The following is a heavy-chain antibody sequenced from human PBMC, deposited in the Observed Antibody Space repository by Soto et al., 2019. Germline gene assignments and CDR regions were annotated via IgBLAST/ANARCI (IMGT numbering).Heavy chain of an antibody. CDR3: ARDRAAAGTKVGYYYYGMDV. CDR1: GFTFSSYG. V-gene: IGHV3-33*01. CDR2: IWYDGSNK. Sequence: QVQLVESGGGVVQPGRSLRLSCAASGFTFSSYGMHWVRQAPGKGLEWVAVIWYDGSNKYYADSVKGRFTISRDNSKNTLYLQMNSLRAEDTAVYYCARDRAAAGTKVGYYYYGMDVWGQGTTVTVSS. J-gene: IGHJ6*02. D-gene: IGHD6-13*01.